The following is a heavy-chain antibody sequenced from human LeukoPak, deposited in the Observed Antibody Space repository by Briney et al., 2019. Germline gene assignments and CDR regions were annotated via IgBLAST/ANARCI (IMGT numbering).Heavy chain of an antibody. CDR3: ARDRLHYGEYEKTFDY. CDR1: GFTFSTAW. CDR2: ISSSSSYI. J-gene: IGHJ4*02. V-gene: IGHV3-21*01. D-gene: IGHD4-17*01. Sequence: GGSLRLSCAASGFTFSTAWMSWVRQAPGKGLEWVSSISSSSSYIYYADSVKGRFTISRDNAKNSLYLQMNSLRAEDSAVYYCARDRLHYGEYEKTFDYWGQGTLVTVSS.